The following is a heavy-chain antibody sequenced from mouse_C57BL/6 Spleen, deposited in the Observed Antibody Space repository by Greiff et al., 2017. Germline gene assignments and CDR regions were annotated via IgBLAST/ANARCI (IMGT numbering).Heavy chain of an antibody. CDR1: GYTFTSYW. Sequence: QVHVKQPGAELVKPGASVKLSCKASGYTFTSYWMHWVKQRPGQGLEWIGMIHPNSGSTNYNEKFKSKATLTVDKSSSTAYMQLSSLTSEDSAVYYCARGKVVFDYWGQGTTLTVSS. D-gene: IGHD1-1*01. V-gene: IGHV1-64*01. CDR3: ARGKVVFDY. J-gene: IGHJ2*01. CDR2: IHPNSGST.